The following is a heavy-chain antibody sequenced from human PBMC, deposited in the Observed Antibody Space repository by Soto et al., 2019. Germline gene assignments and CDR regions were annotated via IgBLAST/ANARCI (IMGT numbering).Heavy chain of an antibody. J-gene: IGHJ4*02. CDR1: GGSINTFY. D-gene: IGHD5-12*01. V-gene: IGHV4-4*07. CDR3: AREGSYSAYNFAHGIQLWSFDF. CDR2: IFSSGST. Sequence: SETLSLTCTVSGGSINTFYWSWVRQPAGKGLECIGRIFSSGSTSFNPSLESRVAMSVDTSKNHFSLNLSSVTAADMAVYYCAREGSYSAYNFAHGIQLWSFDFWGQGALVTVSP.